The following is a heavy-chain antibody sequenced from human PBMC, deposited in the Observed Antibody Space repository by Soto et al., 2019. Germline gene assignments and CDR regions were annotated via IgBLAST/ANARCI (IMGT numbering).Heavy chain of an antibody. D-gene: IGHD6-13*01. CDR3: ARGTIAAPGIDY. V-gene: IGHV3-7*05. Sequence: EVQLVESGGGLVQPGGSLRLSCAASGFTFNSYWMNWVCQAPGKGLEWVANINQDGSEKYYVDSVKGRFTISRDNAKNSLYLQMNSLRTEDTAVYYCARGTIAAPGIDYWGQGTLGTVSS. J-gene: IGHJ4*02. CDR2: INQDGSEK. CDR1: GFTFNSYW.